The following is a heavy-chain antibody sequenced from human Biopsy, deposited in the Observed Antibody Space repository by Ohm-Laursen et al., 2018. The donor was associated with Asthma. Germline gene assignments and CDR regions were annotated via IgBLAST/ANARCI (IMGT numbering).Heavy chain of an antibody. Sequence: KALRGPFTTCGIGYVREEPGEGIEWMCRMKSVFGTTTYPQKFQDRVTITADDSTSTVYMELSSLRSEDTAVYYCARKAGSCISRTCYSLDFWGQGTLVTVSS. V-gene: IGHV1-69*01. D-gene: IGHD2-2*01. CDR1: RGPFTTCG. CDR2: MKSVFGTT. CDR3: ARKAGSCISRTCYSLDF. J-gene: IGHJ4*02.